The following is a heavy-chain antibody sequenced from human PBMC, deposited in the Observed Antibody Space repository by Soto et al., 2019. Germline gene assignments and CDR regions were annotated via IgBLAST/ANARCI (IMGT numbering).Heavy chain of an antibody. Sequence: SQALSLTCDISGDNVSSNSAAWNWLRQTPSRGLEWLGRTYYKSQWYNNYAESVRSRITVNPDTSKNQFSLQLNSVTPEDTAVYYCARGSWEDVSRHYLMDVWGKGTTVTVSS. CDR3: ARGSWEDVSRHYLMDV. V-gene: IGHV6-1*01. D-gene: IGHD2-2*01. CDR2: TYYKSQWYN. CDR1: GDNVSSNSAA. J-gene: IGHJ6*03.